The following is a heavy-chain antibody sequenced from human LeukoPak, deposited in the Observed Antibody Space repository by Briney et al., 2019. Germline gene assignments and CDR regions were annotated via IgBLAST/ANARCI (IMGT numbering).Heavy chain of an antibody. V-gene: IGHV4-38-2*01. D-gene: IGHD3-16*01. J-gene: IGHJ4*02. CDR1: GYSLGKNYY. Sequence: SETLSLTCAVSGYSLGKNYYWGWIRQSPGKGLEWIGRIYGRASTSYNPSLMNRVTMSVDTSKNHFSLQLTSVTAADTAVYYCARYDSRGSASTKFDYWGPGILVAISS. CDR3: ARYDSRGSASTKFDY. CDR2: IYGRAST.